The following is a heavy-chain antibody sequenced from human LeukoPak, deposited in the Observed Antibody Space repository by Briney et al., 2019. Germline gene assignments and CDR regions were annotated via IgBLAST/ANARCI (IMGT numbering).Heavy chain of an antibody. CDR1: GGSISSYY. Sequence: SETLSLTCTVSGGSISSYYWSWIRQPPGKGLEWIGYIYYSGSTNYNPSLKSRVTISVDTSKNQFSLKLSSVTAADTAVYYRARRYGSGSYYHYYYMDVWGKGTTVTVSS. V-gene: IGHV4-59*08. CDR3: ARRYGSGSYYHYYYMDV. D-gene: IGHD3-10*01. J-gene: IGHJ6*03. CDR2: IYYSGST.